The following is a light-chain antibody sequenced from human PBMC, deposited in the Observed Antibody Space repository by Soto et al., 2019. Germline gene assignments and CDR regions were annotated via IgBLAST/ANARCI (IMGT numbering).Light chain of an antibody. CDR1: SSDVGGYNY. J-gene: IGLJ1*01. CDR3: SSYTSSSTPYV. CDR2: DVS. Sequence: QSALTQPASVSGSPGQSITISCTGTSSDVGGYNYVSWYQQHPGKAPKLMIYDVSNRPSGVSNRFSGSKSGNTASLTISVLQAEDEADYYCSSYTSSSTPYVFGTGTKVTV. V-gene: IGLV2-14*01.